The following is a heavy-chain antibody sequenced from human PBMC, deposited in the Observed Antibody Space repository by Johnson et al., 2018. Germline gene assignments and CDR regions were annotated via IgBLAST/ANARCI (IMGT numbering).Heavy chain of an antibody. CDR2: ISWTRGSI. D-gene: IGHD3-3*01. CDR3: AKDTYYDFSVGRDAFDI. Sequence: VQLVQSGGGLVQPGRSLRLSCAASGFTFDDYAMPWVRQAPGKGLAWVSGISWTRGSIGYADSVKGRFIISRDNAKNSLYLQMNSLRAEDTALYYCAKDTYYDFSVGRDAFDIWGQGTMVTVSS. CDR1: GFTFDDYA. J-gene: IGHJ3*02. V-gene: IGHV3-9*01.